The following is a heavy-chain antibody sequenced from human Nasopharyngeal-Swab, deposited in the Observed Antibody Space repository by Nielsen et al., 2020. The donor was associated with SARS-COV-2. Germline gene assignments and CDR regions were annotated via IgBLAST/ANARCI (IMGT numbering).Heavy chain of an antibody. CDR3: ARDRVKTVTTVEPPFWKGYYYYGMDV. V-gene: IGHV1-24*01. Sequence: ASVKVSCKVSGYTLTELSMHWVRQDPGKGLEGRGGVDPEDGETIYAQKFQVRVTITADESTSTAYMELSSLRSEDTAVYYCARDRVKTVTTVEPPFWKGYYYYGMDVWGQGTTVTVSS. J-gene: IGHJ6*02. CDR1: GYTLTELS. D-gene: IGHD4-17*01. CDR2: VDPEDGET.